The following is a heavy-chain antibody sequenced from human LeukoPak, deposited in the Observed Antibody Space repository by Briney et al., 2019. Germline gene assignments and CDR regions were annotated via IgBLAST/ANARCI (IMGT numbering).Heavy chain of an antibody. J-gene: IGHJ5*02. CDR2: ISSSSSYI. Sequence: GGSLRLSCAASGFTFSSYSMNWVRRAPGKGLEWVPSISSSSSYIYYADSVKGRFTISRDNAKNSLYLQMNSLRAEDTAVYYCARDSGDYVPQFDPWGQGTLVTVSS. V-gene: IGHV3-21*01. CDR1: GFTFSSYS. D-gene: IGHD4-17*01. CDR3: ARDSGDYVPQFDP.